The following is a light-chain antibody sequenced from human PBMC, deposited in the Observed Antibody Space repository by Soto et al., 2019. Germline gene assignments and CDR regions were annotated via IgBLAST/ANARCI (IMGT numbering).Light chain of an antibody. CDR1: QSISSN. CDR2: GAT. CDR3: LHYHDQPPYT. J-gene: IGKJ2*01. V-gene: IGKV3-15*01. Sequence: IVMTQSPAALSVSPGERVTLSCRASQSISSNLAWYRQKPGQAPRLLIHGATTRATRIPARFSGSGSGTEYTLTISSLQSEDIVVYYCLHYHDQPPYTFGQGTKLEIK.